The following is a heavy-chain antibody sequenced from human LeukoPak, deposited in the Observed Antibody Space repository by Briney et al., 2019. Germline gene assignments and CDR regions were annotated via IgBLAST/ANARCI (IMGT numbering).Heavy chain of an antibody. CDR1: GYTLTELS. Sequence: ASVKVSCKVSGYTLTELSMHWVRQAPGKGLEWMGGFDPEDGETIYAQKFQGRVTMTEDTSTDTAYMELSSLRSEDTAVYYCATARVGYYYDSSGIYIDPWGQGTLVTVSS. CDR3: ATARVGYYYDSSGIYIDP. V-gene: IGHV1-24*01. J-gene: IGHJ5*02. CDR2: FDPEDGET. D-gene: IGHD3-22*01.